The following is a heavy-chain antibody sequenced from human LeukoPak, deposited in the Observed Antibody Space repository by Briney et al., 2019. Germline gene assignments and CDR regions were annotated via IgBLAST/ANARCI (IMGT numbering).Heavy chain of an antibody. D-gene: IGHD2-15*01. Sequence: SETLSLTCAVYGVSFSGYYWSWIRQPPGKGLEWIGEINHSGSTNYNPSLKSRVTISVDTSKNQFSLKLSSVTAADTAVYYCARGWGSWYFDYWGQGTLVTVSS. V-gene: IGHV4-34*01. CDR2: INHSGST. CDR3: ARGWGSWYFDY. CDR1: GVSFSGYY. J-gene: IGHJ4*02.